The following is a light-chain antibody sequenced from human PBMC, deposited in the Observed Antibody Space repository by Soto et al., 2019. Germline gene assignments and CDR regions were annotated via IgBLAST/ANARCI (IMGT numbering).Light chain of an antibody. V-gene: IGKV3-20*01. CDR3: QQYGSSPEVT. CDR1: QSVSSSY. Sequence: EIVLTQSPGTLSLSPGERATLSCRASQSVSSSYLAWYQQTPGQAPRLLIYCASSRATGLPDRFSGSGSGTDFTLTISRLEPDDFAVYYCQQYGSSPEVTFGPGTKVDIK. CDR2: CAS. J-gene: IGKJ3*01.